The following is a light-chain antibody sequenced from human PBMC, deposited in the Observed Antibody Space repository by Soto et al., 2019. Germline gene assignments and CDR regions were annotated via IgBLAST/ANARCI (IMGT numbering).Light chain of an antibody. CDR3: QQRYNWPRT. V-gene: IGKV3D-20*02. Sequence: EIVLTHSPGTLSLSPCERATLSSSASQSVSSSYLAWYQQKPGQAPRLLIYGAASRATGIPDRFSGSGSGTEFTLTISSLEPEDVAVYYCQQRYNWPRTFGQGTKVDIK. CDR1: QSVSSSY. J-gene: IGKJ1*01. CDR2: GAA.